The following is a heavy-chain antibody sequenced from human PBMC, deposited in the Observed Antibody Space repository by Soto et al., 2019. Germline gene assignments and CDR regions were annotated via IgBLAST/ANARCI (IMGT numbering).Heavy chain of an antibody. CDR2: MAYAGSNE. J-gene: IGHJ6*02. V-gene: IGHV3-30*18. CDR3: AKNTVGRSRYYSYGTDV. CDR1: GFTFSSFG. D-gene: IGHD5-12*01. Sequence: PGGPLRLSCAASGFTFSSFGIHWVRQAPGKGLEWVAVMAYAGSNEYYADSVRGRFTIARDNSKSTVYLQMNSLRPEDTAVYYCAKNTVGRSRYYSYGTDVWGQGATVTVS.